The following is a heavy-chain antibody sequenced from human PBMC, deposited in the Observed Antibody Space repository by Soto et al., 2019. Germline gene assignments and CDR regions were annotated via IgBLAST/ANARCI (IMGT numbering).Heavy chain of an antibody. CDR3: ATPLYSSSAYYYGMDV. J-gene: IGHJ6*02. D-gene: IGHD6-6*01. CDR2: ISSSGSTI. Sequence: PGGSLRLSCAASGFTFSSYEMNWVRQAPGKGLEWVSYISSSGSTIYYADSVKGRFTISRDNAKNSLYLQMNSLRAEDTAVYYCATPLYSSSAYYYGMDVWGQGTTVTV. CDR1: GFTFSSYE. V-gene: IGHV3-48*03.